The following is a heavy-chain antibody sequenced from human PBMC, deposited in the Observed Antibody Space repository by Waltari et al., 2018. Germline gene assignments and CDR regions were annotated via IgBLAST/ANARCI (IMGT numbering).Heavy chain of an antibody. CDR2: IIPILGIA. CDR3: ARDQCSGGSCYRTNYYYGMDV. D-gene: IGHD2-15*01. J-gene: IGHJ6*02. Sequence: QVQLVQSGAEVKKPGSSVTVSCKASGGTFSSYAISWVPRAPGQGLEWMGRIIPILGIANYAQKFQGRVTITADKSTSTAYMELSSLRSEDTAVYYCARDQCSGGSCYRTNYYYGMDVWGQGTTVTVSS. CDR1: GGTFSSYA. V-gene: IGHV1-69*04.